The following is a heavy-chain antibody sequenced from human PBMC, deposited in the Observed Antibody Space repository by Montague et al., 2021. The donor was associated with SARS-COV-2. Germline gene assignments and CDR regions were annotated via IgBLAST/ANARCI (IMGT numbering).Heavy chain of an antibody. CDR3: ARFAFRLLFIAAYYGMDV. J-gene: IGHJ6*02. CDR1: GDSISTDNW. Sequence: SETLSLTCVVSGDSISTDNWWTWVRLPPGKGLEWVGEIYHTGSTNYKPSLKSRVSISIDTSKNQFSLKLSSVTAADTAVYYCARFAFRLLFIAAYYGMDVWGQGTTVTVSS. D-gene: IGHD2-2*01. CDR2: IYHTGST. V-gene: IGHV4-4*02.